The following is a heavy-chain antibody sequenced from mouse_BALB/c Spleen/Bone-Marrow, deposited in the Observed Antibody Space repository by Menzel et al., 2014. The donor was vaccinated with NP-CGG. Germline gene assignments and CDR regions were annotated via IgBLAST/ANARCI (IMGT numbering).Heavy chain of an antibody. J-gene: IGHJ4*01. CDR1: GFSLTSYG. D-gene: IGHD1-1*01. Sequence: QVQLQQSGPGLVAPSQSLSITCTVSGFSLTSYGVHWVRQPPGKGLEWLGVIWAGGSTIYNSALMSRLSINQDNSKSQVFLKLNSLQTDDTATYYCAREGRGYYGSSGAAMDYWGQGTSVTVSS. V-gene: IGHV2-9*02. CDR2: IWAGGST. CDR3: AREGRGYYGSSGAAMDY.